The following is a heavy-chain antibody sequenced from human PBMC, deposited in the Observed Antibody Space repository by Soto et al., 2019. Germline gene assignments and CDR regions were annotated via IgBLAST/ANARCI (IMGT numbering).Heavy chain of an antibody. Sequence: QVQLVQSGAEVKKPGASVKVSWKASGYTFTSYDINWVRQATGQGLEWMGWMNPDSGNTGYAQKFQGRVTMTRNASMSTAYMELSSLRSEDTAVYYCARSTNDYGDRHWGQGTLVTVSS. J-gene: IGHJ4*02. CDR1: GYTFTSYD. D-gene: IGHD4-17*01. CDR2: MNPDSGNT. V-gene: IGHV1-8*01. CDR3: ARSTNDYGDRH.